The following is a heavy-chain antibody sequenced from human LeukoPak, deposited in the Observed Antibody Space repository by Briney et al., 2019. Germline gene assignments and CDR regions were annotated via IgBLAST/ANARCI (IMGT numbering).Heavy chain of an antibody. CDR1: GFTFSSYS. J-gene: IGHJ4*02. CDR3: ARGRGVRGSNDY. D-gene: IGHD3-10*01. CDR2: INHSGST. Sequence: GSLRLSCAASGFTFSSYSMNWIRQPPGKGLEWIGEINHSGSTNYNPSLKSRVTISVDTSKNQFSLKLSSVTAADTAVYYCARGRGVRGSNDYWGQGTLVTVSS. V-gene: IGHV4-34*01.